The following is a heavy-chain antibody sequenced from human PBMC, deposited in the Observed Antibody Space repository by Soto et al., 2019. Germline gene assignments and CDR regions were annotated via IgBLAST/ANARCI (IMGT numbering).Heavy chain of an antibody. CDR3: ARGPDCSGGSCPDYYYYYMDV. Sequence: ASVKVSCKASGYTFTSYDINWVRQATGQGLEWMGWMNPNSGNTGYAQKFQGRVTMTRNTSISTAYMELSSLRSEDTAVYYCARGPDCSGGSCPDYYYYYMDVWGKGTTVTVSS. V-gene: IGHV1-8*01. CDR2: MNPNSGNT. CDR1: GYTFTSYD. J-gene: IGHJ6*03. D-gene: IGHD2-15*01.